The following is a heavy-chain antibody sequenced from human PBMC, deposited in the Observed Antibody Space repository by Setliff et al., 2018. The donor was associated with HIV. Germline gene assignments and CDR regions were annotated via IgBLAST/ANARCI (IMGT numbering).Heavy chain of an antibody. CDR3: ARDCRVGWVFTYGMDV. CDR2: ISYDGSKK. D-gene: IGHD6-13*01. Sequence: GGSLRLSCAASGLTFSRYGMHWVRQAPGKGLEWVAFISYDGSKKYDADFVKGRFTISRDNSKNTLFLQMNSLRPEDTAVYYCARDCRVGWVFTYGMDVWGQGTLVTVSS. CDR1: GLTFSRYG. V-gene: IGHV3-30*04. J-gene: IGHJ6*02.